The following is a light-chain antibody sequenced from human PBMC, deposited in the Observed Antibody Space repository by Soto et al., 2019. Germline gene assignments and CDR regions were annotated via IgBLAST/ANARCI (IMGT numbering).Light chain of an antibody. V-gene: IGLV2-18*02. CDR1: SSDIGSYNR. Sequence: QSVLTQPPSVSGSPGQSVTICCTGTSSDIGSYNRVSWYQQPPGTAPKLMIYEVSNRPSGVPDRFSGSKSGNTASLTISGLQAEDEADYYCSSYTSSITLVFGAGTQLTVL. CDR2: EVS. J-gene: IGLJ2*01. CDR3: SSYTSSITLV.